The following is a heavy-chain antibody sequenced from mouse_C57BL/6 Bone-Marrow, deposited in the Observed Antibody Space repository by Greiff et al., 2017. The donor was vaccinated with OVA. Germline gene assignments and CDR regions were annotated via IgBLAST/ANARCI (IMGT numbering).Heavy chain of an antibody. V-gene: IGHV1-82*01. Sequence: VKLQQSGPELVKPGASVKISCKASGYAFSSSWMNWVKQRPGKGLEWIGRIYPGDGDTNYNGKFTGKATLTADKSSSTAYMKLSSLASEDAAVYCCDSHYGSFYDMDGWGQGTSVTVSS. CDR1: GYAFSSSW. CDR3: DSHYGSFYDMDG. D-gene: IGHD2-1*01. CDR2: IYPGDGDT. J-gene: IGHJ4*01.